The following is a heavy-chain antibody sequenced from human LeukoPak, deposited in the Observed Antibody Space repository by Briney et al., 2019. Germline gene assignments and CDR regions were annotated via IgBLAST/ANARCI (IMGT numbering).Heavy chain of an antibody. CDR3: ARAEGFHDAFDI. CDR1: GYSISSGYY. Sequence: SETLSLTCTVSGYSISSGYYWGWIRQPPGKGLEWIGEIYHSGSTNYNPSLKSRVTISVDKSKNQFSLKLSSVTAADTAVYYCARAEGFHDAFDIWGQGTMVTVSS. J-gene: IGHJ3*02. CDR2: IYHSGST. D-gene: IGHD2-15*01. V-gene: IGHV4-38-2*02.